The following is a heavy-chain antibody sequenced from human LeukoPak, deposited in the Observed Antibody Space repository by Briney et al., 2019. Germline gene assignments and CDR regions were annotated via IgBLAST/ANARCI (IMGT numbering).Heavy chain of an antibody. CDR3: AKGPSHYYDSSGITGY. D-gene: IGHD3-22*01. CDR2: ISGDGGST. CDR1: GFTFDDYA. Sequence: GXSLRLSCAASGFTFDDYAMDWVGQAPGKGLEWVSLISGDGGSTDYADSVKGRFTIYRDNSKNSLDLKRNSLRTEDTALYYCAKGPSHYYDSSGITGYWGQGTLVTVSS. J-gene: IGHJ4*02. V-gene: IGHV3-43*02.